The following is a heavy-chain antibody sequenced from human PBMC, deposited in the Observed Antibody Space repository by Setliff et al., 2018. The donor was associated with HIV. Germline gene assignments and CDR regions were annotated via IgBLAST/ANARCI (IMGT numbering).Heavy chain of an antibody. V-gene: IGHV4-61*02. CDR1: GGSISRGSYY. CDR2: IYTSGSI. D-gene: IGHD6-13*01. Sequence: TLSLTCTVSGGSISRGSYYWSWIRQPAGKVLEWIGRIYTSGSIHYNPSLKSRVTISVDTSKNQFSLKVSSVNAPDTAVYFCAREDGEYTSSPRWFDPWGQGTQVTVSS. J-gene: IGHJ5*02. CDR3: AREDGEYTSSPRWFDP.